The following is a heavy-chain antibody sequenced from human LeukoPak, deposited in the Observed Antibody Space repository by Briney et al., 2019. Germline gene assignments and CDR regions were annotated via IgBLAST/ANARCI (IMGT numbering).Heavy chain of an antibody. V-gene: IGHV3-23*01. J-gene: IGHJ6*02. CDR3: ARGGSDSIFGVAVDYYYYYGMDV. CDR1: GFTFSSYA. Sequence: GGSLRLSCAASGFTFSSYAMSWVRQAPGKGLEWVSAISGSGGSTYYADSVKGRFTISRDNSKNTLYLQMNSLRAEDTAVYYCARGGSDSIFGVAVDYYYYYGMDVWGQGTTVTVSS. D-gene: IGHD3-3*01. CDR2: ISGSGGST.